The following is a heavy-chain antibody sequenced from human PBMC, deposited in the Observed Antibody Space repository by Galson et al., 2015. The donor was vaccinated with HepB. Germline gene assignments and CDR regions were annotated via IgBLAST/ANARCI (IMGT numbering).Heavy chain of an antibody. V-gene: IGHV5-10-1*01. CDR3: ARTRIVVVPAAPPLFGIDNWFDP. CDR1: GYSFTSYW. J-gene: IGHJ5*02. Sequence: QSGAEVKKPGESLRISCKGSGYSFTSYWISWVRQMPGKGLEWMGRIDPSDSYTNYSPSFQGHVTISADKSISTAYLQWSSLKASDTAMYYCARTRIVVVPAAPPLFGIDNWFDPWGQGTLVTVSS. CDR2: IDPSDSYT. D-gene: IGHD2-2*01.